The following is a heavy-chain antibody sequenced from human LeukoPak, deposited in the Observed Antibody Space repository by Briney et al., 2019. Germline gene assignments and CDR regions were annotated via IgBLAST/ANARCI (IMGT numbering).Heavy chain of an antibody. CDR2: VNKDGSEK. J-gene: IGHJ6*02. Sequence: PGGSLRLSCAASGLNFSSHWMTWVRQAPGKGPEWVANVNKDGSEKYYVDSVKGRFTISRDTAKNSLYLQMNNLRAEDTALYYCARNNDMDVWGQGTTVIVSS. D-gene: IGHD1/OR15-1a*01. CDR1: GLNFSSHW. V-gene: IGHV3-7*03. CDR3: ARNNDMDV.